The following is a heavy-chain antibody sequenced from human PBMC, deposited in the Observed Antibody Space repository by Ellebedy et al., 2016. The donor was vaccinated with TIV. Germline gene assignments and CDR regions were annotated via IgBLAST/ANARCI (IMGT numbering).Heavy chain of an antibody. CDR3: AALIEDTWIQLPKYGY. J-gene: IGHJ4*02. CDR2: IYYSGST. CDR1: GGSISSGGYY. Sequence: SETLSLTXTVSGGSISSGGYYWSWIRQHPGKGLEWIGYIYYSGSTYYNPSLKSRVTISVDTSKNQFSLKLSSVTAADAAVYYFAALIEDTWIQLPKYGYWGQGTLVTVSS. V-gene: IGHV4-31*03. D-gene: IGHD5-18*01.